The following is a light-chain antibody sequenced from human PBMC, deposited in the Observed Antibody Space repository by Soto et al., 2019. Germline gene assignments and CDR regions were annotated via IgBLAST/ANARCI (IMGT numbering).Light chain of an antibody. CDR1: QSILYSSNNKNY. V-gene: IGKV4-1*01. CDR3: QQSYSIPWT. J-gene: IGKJ1*01. Sequence: DIVMTQSPESLAVSLGERATINCKSSQSILYSSNNKNYLAWYQQKPGQPPKLLICWASIREFGVPHRFSGGRSGTDFSRPVSSLQAEDVAVYFCQQSYSIPWTFGQGAKVDFK. CDR2: WAS.